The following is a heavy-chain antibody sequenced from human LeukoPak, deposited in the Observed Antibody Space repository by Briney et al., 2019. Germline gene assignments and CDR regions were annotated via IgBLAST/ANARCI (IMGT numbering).Heavy chain of an antibody. J-gene: IGHJ4*02. CDR2: ISWSSGSI. D-gene: IGHD5-12*01. Sequence: GGSLRLSCAASGFTFYDYAMHWVRQAPGKGLEWVSGISWSSGSIAYADSVKGRFTISRDNAKNSLYLQMNSLRAEDTALYYCAKDFGRSAYDRPFDYWGQGTLVTVSS. CDR3: AKDFGRSAYDRPFDY. V-gene: IGHV3-9*01. CDR1: GFTFYDYA.